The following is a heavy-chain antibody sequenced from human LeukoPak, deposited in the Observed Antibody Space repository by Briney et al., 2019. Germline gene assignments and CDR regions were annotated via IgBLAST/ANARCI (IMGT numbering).Heavy chain of an antibody. J-gene: IGHJ4*02. D-gene: IGHD1-26*01. CDR1: GGSISSTSYY. CDR2: IYYSGST. Sequence: SETLSLTCPVSGGSISSTSYYWGWIRQPPGKGLEWIGSIYYSGSTYYNPSLKSRVTISVDTSKNQFSLKLSSVTAADTAVYYCARQPGSGSYDYWGQGTLVTVSS. CDR3: ARQPGSGSYDY. V-gene: IGHV4-39*01.